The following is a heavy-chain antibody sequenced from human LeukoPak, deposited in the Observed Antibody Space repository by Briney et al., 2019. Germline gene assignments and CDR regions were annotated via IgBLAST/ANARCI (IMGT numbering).Heavy chain of an antibody. D-gene: IGHD4-23*01. J-gene: IGHJ4*02. CDR3: TTGPGNSGY. Sequence: PGGSLRLSCAVSGLTFSNAWMSWVRQAPGKGLEWVGRIKSKTVDTTPEYAAPVKGRFTISRDDSKNTVYLQMNSLKTEDTAVYYCTTGPGNSGYWGQGTLVTVSS. CDR1: GLTFSNAW. V-gene: IGHV3-15*01. CDR2: IKSKTVDTTP.